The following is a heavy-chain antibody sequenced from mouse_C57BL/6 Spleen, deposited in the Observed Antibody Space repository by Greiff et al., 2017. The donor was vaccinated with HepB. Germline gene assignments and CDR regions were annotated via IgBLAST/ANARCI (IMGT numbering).Heavy chain of an antibody. CDR2: ISSGSSTI. D-gene: IGHD2-5*01. V-gene: IGHV5-17*01. CDR3: ARRSNYYYAMDY. J-gene: IGHJ4*01. CDR1: GFTFSDYG. Sequence: DVMLVESGGGLVKPGGSLKLSCAASGFTFSDYGMHWVRQAPEKGLEWVAYISSGSSTIYYADTVKGRFTISRDNAKNTLFLQMTSLRSEDTAMYYCARRSNYYYAMDYWGQGTSVTVSS.